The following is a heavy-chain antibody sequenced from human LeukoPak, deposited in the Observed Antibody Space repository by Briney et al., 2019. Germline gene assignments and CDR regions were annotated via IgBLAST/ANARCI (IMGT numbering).Heavy chain of an antibody. CDR2: IYTSGST. J-gene: IGHJ4*02. D-gene: IGHD1-14*01. CDR3: GRRKGGHDY. Sequence: SETLSLTCTVSGGSISSGFYYWSWIRQPAGRGLEWIGRIYTSGSTNYNPSLKSRVTMSLDTSKNQFSLKLSSVTAADTAVYYCGRRKGGHDYWGQGTLVTVSS. CDR1: GGSISSGFYY. V-gene: IGHV4-61*02.